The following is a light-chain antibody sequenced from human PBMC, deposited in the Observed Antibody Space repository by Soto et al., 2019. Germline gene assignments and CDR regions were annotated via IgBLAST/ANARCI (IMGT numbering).Light chain of an antibody. J-gene: IGKJ1*01. CDR1: QSVSSY. V-gene: IGKV3-11*01. CDR3: QQRSNWRT. Sequence: EIVLPRSPASLSFSSGERASLSCRARQSVSSYVARYQQKPGQAPRRLIYDASNRATGILARFSGSGSGTDFTLTISSLEPEDFAVYYCQQRSNWRTFGQGTKVDIK. CDR2: DAS.